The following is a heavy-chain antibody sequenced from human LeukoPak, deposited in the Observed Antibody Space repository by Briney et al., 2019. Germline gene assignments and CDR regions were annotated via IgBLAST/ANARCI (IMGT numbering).Heavy chain of an antibody. CDR3: ARDLPRTTVTPHWYFDL. Sequence: SPRLSCASSGFTFSSYAMHRVRQAPGKGLEWVAVISYDGSNKYYADSVKGRFTISRDNSKNPLYLQMNSLRAEDTAVYYCARDLPRTTVTPHWYFDLWGRGTLVTVSS. CDR1: GFTFSSYA. D-gene: IGHD4-17*01. J-gene: IGHJ2*01. CDR2: ISYDGSNK. V-gene: IGHV3-30-3*01.